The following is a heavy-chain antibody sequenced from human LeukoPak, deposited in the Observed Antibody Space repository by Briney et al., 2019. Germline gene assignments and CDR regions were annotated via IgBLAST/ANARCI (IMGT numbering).Heavy chain of an antibody. V-gene: IGHV3-23*01. D-gene: IGHD6-6*01. Sequence: PGGSLRLSCVASGLTFIDYAMSWVRQAPGRGLEWVSTINANGANTWYADSVRGRFTISRDASKNTWSLLMDSLRADDTALYYCARQRGIAARPGLGMDVWGQGTTVTVSS. J-gene: IGHJ6*02. CDR2: INANGANT. CDR1: GLTFIDYA. CDR3: ARQRGIAARPGLGMDV.